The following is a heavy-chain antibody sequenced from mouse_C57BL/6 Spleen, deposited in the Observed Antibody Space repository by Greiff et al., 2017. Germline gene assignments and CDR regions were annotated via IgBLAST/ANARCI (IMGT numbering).Heavy chain of an antibody. CDR1: GYTFTSYG. J-gene: IGHJ2*01. CDR3: ARWDGYDDGENY. D-gene: IGHD2-2*01. Sequence: QVQLKESGAELARPGASVKLSCKASGYTFTSYGISWVKQRTGQGLEWIGEIYPRSGNTYYNEKFKGKATLTADKSSSTAYMELRSLTSEDSAVYFCARWDGYDDGENYWGQGTTLTVSS. CDR2: IYPRSGNT. V-gene: IGHV1-81*01.